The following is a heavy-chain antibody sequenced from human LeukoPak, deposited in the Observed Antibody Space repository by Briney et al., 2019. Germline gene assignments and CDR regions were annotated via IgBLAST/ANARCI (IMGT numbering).Heavy chain of an antibody. CDR2: VTTTAAGGPT. J-gene: IGHJ4*02. CDR1: GFIFSNAL. Sequence: GGSLRHFCEGSGFIFSNALMSWVRQAPGKGLEWVGRVTTTAAGGPTDYGAPVRGRFTISRDDSQSTVYLQMNSLKTEDTAIYYCTAGLGRADHHDCGQGTLVTVSS. CDR3: TAGLGRADHHD. V-gene: IGHV3-15*01. D-gene: IGHD2-15*01.